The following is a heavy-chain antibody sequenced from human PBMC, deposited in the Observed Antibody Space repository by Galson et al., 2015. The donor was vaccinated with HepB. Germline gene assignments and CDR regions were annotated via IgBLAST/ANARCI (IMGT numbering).Heavy chain of an antibody. CDR1: ADSVSSNNVA. CDR2: TYYRSKWFN. Sequence: CAISADSVSSNNVAWNWIRQSPSRGLEWLGRTYYRSKWFNEYAVSVKSRITINPDTSKNQFSLQLNSVTPEDTAVYYCARGRPTYFAMDVWGQGTTVTVSS. V-gene: IGHV6-1*01. CDR3: ARGRPTYFAMDV. J-gene: IGHJ6*02. D-gene: IGHD1-1*01.